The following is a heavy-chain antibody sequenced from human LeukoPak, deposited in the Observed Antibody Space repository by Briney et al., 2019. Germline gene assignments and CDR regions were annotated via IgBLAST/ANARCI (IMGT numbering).Heavy chain of an antibody. CDR1: GGSISSGGYY. CDR3: ARVVRIQLWNFDY. J-gene: IGHJ4*02. V-gene: IGHV4-31*03. D-gene: IGHD5-18*01. CDR2: IYYSGST. Sequence: SETLSLTCTVSGGSISSGGYYWSWIRQHPGKGLEWIGYIYYSGSTYYNPSLKSRVTISVDTSKNQFSLKLSSVTAADTAVYYCARVVRIQLWNFDYWGQGTLVTVSS.